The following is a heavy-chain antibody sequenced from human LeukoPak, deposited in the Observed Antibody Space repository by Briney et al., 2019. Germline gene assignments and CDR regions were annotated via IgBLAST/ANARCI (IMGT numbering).Heavy chain of an antibody. J-gene: IGHJ4*02. Sequence: GASVKVSCKASGYTFTGYYMHWVRQAPGQGLEWMGWINPNSGGTNYAQKFQGRVTMTRDTSISTAYMELSRLRSDDTAVYYCATEFQGDSSGQEGCYWGQGTLVTVSS. CDR3: ATEFQGDSSGQEGCY. CDR1: GYTFTGYY. D-gene: IGHD3-22*01. CDR2: INPNSGGT. V-gene: IGHV1-2*02.